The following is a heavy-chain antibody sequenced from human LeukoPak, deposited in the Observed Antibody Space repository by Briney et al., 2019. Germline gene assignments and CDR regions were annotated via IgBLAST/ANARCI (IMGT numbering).Heavy chain of an antibody. CDR1: GGSVDNYY. Sequence: PSETLSLTWTVSGGSVDNYYWSLIRQPPGKGLEWIGYMYYSGNTYYHPSLKSLVTISVDTSKDQFYLKMNSVNAAQTAVYYCAREVNIITIFGLWAQGTKVTVSS. D-gene: IGHD3-3*01. V-gene: IGHV4-59*02. CDR3: AREVNIITIFGL. J-gene: IGHJ6*02. CDR2: MYYSGNT.